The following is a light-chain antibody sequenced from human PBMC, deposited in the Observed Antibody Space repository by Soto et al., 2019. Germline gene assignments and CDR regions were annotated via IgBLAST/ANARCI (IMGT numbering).Light chain of an antibody. CDR3: QQRSNWPT. V-gene: IGKV3-11*01. Sequence: EIVLTQSPATLSLSPGERATLSCRASQSISFYLTWCQHKPGQAPRLLIYDASNRATGIPARFSGSGYGTDFTLTISSLEPEDFAVYYCQQRSNWPTFGQGTRLEIK. CDR2: DAS. CDR1: QSISFY. J-gene: IGKJ5*01.